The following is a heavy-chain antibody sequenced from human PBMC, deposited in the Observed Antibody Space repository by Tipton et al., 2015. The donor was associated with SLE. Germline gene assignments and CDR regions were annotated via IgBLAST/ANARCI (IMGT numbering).Heavy chain of an antibody. CDR1: GGSISSYY. CDR3: ARAGSPGDAFDI. J-gene: IGHJ3*02. V-gene: IGHV4-59*01. Sequence: TLSLTCTVSGGSISSYYWSWIRQPPGKGLEWIGYIYYSGSTNYNPSLKSRVTISVDTSKNQFSLKLSSVTAADTAVYYCARAGSPGDAFDIWGQGTVVTVSS. D-gene: IGHD1-1*01. CDR2: IYYSGST.